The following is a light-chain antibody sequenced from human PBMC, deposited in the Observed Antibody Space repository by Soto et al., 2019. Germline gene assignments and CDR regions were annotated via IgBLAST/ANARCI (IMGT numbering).Light chain of an antibody. J-gene: IGKJ1*01. CDR3: QQYNNWPLT. V-gene: IGKV3-15*01. CDR2: GAS. CDR1: QSVSSN. Sequence: EIVMTQSPATLSVSPGERATLSCRASQSVSSNLAWYQQKPGQAPRLLIYGASSRDTGIPARFSGSGAGTDFTLTISSLQSEDFAVYYCQQYNNWPLTFGQGTKVEIK.